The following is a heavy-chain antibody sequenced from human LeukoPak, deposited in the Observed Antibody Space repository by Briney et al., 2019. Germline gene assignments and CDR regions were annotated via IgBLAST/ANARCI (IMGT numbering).Heavy chain of an antibody. D-gene: IGHD3-3*01. CDR3: ARHQITIFGVANNWFDP. V-gene: IGHV4-38-2*01. CDR1: GYSISSGYY. Sequence: PSETLSLTCAVSGYSISSGYYWVWIRQPPGKGLEWIGSIYHSGSTYYNPSLKSRVTISVDTPKNQFSLKLSSVTAADTAVYYCARHQITIFGVANNWFDPWGQGTLVTVSS. CDR2: IYHSGST. J-gene: IGHJ5*02.